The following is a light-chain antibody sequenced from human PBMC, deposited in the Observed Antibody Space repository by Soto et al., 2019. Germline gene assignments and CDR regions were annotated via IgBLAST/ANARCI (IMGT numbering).Light chain of an antibody. Sequence: EIVLTQSPATLSLSPGERATLSCRASQSVRSYLAWYQQKPGQAPRLLIYDASNRATGIPARFSGSGSGTDFTLTISSLDPEDFAVYYCQQRSNWLFTFGPGTKVDIK. CDR3: QQRSNWLFT. CDR1: QSVRSY. V-gene: IGKV3-11*01. J-gene: IGKJ3*01. CDR2: DAS.